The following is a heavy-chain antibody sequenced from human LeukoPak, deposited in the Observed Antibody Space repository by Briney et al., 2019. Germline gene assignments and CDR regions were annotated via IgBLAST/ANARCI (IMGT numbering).Heavy chain of an antibody. D-gene: IGHD6-19*01. CDR2: ISGSGGST. Sequence: GGSLRLSCAASGFTFSSYEMNWVRQAPGKGLEWVSAISGSGGSTYYADSVKGRFTISRDNSKNTLYLQMNSLRAEDTAVYYCAKDPWLVPLACDYWGQGTLVTVSS. CDR3: AKDPWLVPLACDY. J-gene: IGHJ4*02. V-gene: IGHV3-23*01. CDR1: GFTFSSYE.